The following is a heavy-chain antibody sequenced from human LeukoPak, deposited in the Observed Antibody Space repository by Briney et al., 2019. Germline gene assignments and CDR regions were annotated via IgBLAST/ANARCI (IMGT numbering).Heavy chain of an antibody. D-gene: IGHD5-24*01. V-gene: IGHV1-18*01. CDR1: GYTFTKYG. J-gene: IGHJ6*02. Sequence: GASVKVSCKASGYTFTKYGISWVRQAPGQGLEWMGWISAYNGNTKYAQKFQDRVTMTTDTSTSTAYMELRSLRSDDTAVYYCLALRDGYKQLENYYYYGMDVWGQGTTVTVSS. CDR2: ISAYNGNT. CDR3: LALRDGYKQLENYYYYGMDV.